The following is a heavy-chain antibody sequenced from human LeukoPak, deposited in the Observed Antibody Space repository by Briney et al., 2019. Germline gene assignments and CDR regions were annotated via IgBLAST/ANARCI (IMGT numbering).Heavy chain of an antibody. V-gene: IGHV3-33*01. J-gene: IGHJ4*02. CDR3: ARGEGTMVRGVSYHFDY. CDR2: IWYDGSNK. CDR1: GFTFSSYG. Sequence: GGSLRLSCAASGFTFSSYGMHWVRQAPGKGLEWVAVIWYDGSNKYYADSVKGRFTISRDNSKNTLYLQMNSLRAEDTAVYYCARGEGTMVRGVSYHFDYWGQGTLVTVSS. D-gene: IGHD3-10*01.